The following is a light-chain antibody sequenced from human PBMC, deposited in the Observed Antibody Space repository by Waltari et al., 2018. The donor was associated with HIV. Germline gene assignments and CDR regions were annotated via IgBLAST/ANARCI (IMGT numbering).Light chain of an antibody. CDR2: GAS. CDR3: QQYGSSPGT. J-gene: IGKJ1*01. V-gene: IGKV3-20*01. Sequence: EIVLTQSPGTLSLSPGDRATLSCRASQSVSSSYLAWYQQKPGQAPRLLIYGASSRATGIPDRFGGSGSGTDFTLTISRLEPEDFVVYYCQQYGSSPGTFGQGTKVEIK. CDR1: QSVSSSY.